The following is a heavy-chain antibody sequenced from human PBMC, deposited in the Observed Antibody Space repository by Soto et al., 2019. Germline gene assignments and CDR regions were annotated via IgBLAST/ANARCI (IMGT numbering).Heavy chain of an antibody. J-gene: IGHJ4*02. CDR2: ISGSGGST. V-gene: IGHV3-23*01. D-gene: IGHD3-22*01. CDR1: GFTFSSYA. Sequence: PGGSLRLSCAASGFTFSSYAMSWVRQAPGKGLEWVSAISGSGGSTYYADSVKGRFTISRDNSKNTLYLQMNSLRAEDTAVYYSAKVTSPYYYDSSGYSHPWYLDYWGQGTLVTVSS. CDR3: AKVTSPYYYDSSGYSHPWYLDY.